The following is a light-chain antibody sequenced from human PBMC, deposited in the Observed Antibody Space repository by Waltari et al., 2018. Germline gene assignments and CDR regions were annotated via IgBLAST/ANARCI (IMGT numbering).Light chain of an antibody. CDR1: ASNIGAGYA. CDR3: QSYDSSLSGKV. CDR2: VNN. Sequence: QSVLTQPPSVSGAPGQRVTISCTGTASNIGAGYAVSWYQQLPGTVPKLLIFVNNNRPSGVPDRFSGSKSGTSASLVITGLQAEDEADYYCQSYDSSLSGKVFGGGTKLTVL. J-gene: IGLJ2*01. V-gene: IGLV1-40*01.